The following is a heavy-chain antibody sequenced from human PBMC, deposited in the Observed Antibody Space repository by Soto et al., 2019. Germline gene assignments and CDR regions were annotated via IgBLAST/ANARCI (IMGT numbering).Heavy chain of an antibody. V-gene: IGHV1-8*01. CDR3: ARGYCSSGSCTTQDWFDP. J-gene: IGHJ5*02. CDR2: MNPNSGNT. CDR1: GYTFTSYD. D-gene: IGHD2-15*01. Sequence: ASVKVSCKASGYTFTSYDINWVRQATGQGLEWMGWMNPNSGNTGYAQKFQGRVTMTRNTSISTAYMELSSLRSVDTAVYYCARGYCSSGSCTTQDWFDPWGQGTLVTVSS.